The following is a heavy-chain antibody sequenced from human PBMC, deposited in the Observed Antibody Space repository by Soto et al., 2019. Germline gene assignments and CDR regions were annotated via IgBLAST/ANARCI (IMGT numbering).Heavy chain of an antibody. CDR2: INPYNGAT. D-gene: IGHD6-19*01. CDR1: GYTFTAYH. V-gene: IGHV1-2*02. J-gene: IGHJ6*02. CDR3: ATTSGHYSSAWQRLDV. Sequence: QVQLVQSGAEVKKPGASVKVSCKASGYTFTAYHVHWVRQAPGQGLEWMAWINPYNGATNYAQRFQDRVTLTSDTSISTAYMEINKLTSDDAAVYYCATTSGHYSSAWQRLDVWGRGTIVTVSS.